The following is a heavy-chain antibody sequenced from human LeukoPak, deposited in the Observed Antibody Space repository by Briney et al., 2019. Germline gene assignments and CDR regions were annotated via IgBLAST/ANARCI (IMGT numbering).Heavy chain of an antibody. CDR3: AKAGRGGAITMVRGVKGDYYYMDV. CDR2: ISGTGGRT. V-gene: IGHV3-23*01. D-gene: IGHD3-10*01. CDR1: GFTFSTYG. J-gene: IGHJ6*03. Sequence: GGTLRLSCAASGFTFSTYGMSWVRQAPEKGLEWVSAISGTGGRTYYADSVKGRFTISRDNSKNTLYLQMNSLRAEDTAVYYCAKAGRGGAITMVRGVKGDYYYMDVWGKGTTVTISS.